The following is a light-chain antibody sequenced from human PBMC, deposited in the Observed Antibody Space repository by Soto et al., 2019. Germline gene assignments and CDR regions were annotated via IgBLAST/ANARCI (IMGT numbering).Light chain of an antibody. Sequence: EIVMTQSPATLSVSPGERATLSCRASQSVSNNFAWYQQKPGQAPWLLIYGASTRATGIPVRFSGSGSGTEFTLTISSLQSEDFAIYYCQQYNGWPRTFGQGTKVEIK. V-gene: IGKV3-15*01. CDR3: QQYNGWPRT. CDR1: QSVSNN. J-gene: IGKJ1*01. CDR2: GAS.